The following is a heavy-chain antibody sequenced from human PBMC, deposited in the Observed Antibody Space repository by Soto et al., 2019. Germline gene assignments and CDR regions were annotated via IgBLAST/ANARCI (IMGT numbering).Heavy chain of an antibody. CDR3: ARQLRYSSSSWTRYYFDY. J-gene: IGHJ4*02. Sequence: LGESLKISCKGSGYSFTSYWIGWVRQMPGKGLEWMGIIYPGDSDTRYSPSFQGQVTISADKSISTAYLQWSSLKASDTAMYYCARQLRYSSSSWTRYYFDYWGQGTLVTVSS. CDR1: GYSFTSYW. D-gene: IGHD6-6*01. CDR2: IYPGDSDT. V-gene: IGHV5-51*01.